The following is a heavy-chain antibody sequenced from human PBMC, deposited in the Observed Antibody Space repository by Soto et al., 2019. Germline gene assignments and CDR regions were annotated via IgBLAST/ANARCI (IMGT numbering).Heavy chain of an antibody. Sequence: QVQLQESGPGLVKPSQTLSLTCTVSSGTISSGGYYWSWIRQHPGKGLEWIGYIYYSGSTYYNPSLKSRVTISVDTSKNQFSLKLSSVTAADTAVYYCARDNWAIVGATGGYFDYWGQGTLVTVSS. CDR1: SGTISSGGYY. V-gene: IGHV4-31*03. D-gene: IGHD1-26*01. J-gene: IGHJ4*02. CDR3: ARDNWAIVGATGGYFDY. CDR2: IYYSGST.